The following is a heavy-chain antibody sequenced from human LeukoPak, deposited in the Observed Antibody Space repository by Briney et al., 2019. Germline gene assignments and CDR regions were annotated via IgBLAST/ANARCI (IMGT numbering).Heavy chain of an antibody. D-gene: IGHD2-2*01. CDR1: GFTFDDYA. J-gene: IGHJ6*02. CDR3: AKEYCSSTSCSPYYYYGMDV. Sequence: GGSLRLSCAASGFTFDDYAMHWVRQAPGKGLEWVSGISWNSGSIGYADSVKGRFTISRDNAKNSLYLQVNSLRAEDTALYYCAKEYCSSTSCSPYYYYGMDVWGQGTTVTVSS. CDR2: ISWNSGSI. V-gene: IGHV3-9*01.